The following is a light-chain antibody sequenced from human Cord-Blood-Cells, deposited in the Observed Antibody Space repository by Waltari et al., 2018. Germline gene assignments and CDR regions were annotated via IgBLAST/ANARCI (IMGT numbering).Light chain of an antibody. CDR3: AAWDDSLNGHVV. CDR1: SSNIGSNT. CDR2: INM. J-gene: IGLJ2*01. Sequence: QSVLTQPPSASGTPGQRVTISCSGSSSNIGSNTVNWYQQLPGTAPKLLITINMRRPSGVPDRFSGSKSGTSASRAISGLQSEDEADYYCAAWDDSLNGHVVFGGGTKLTVL. V-gene: IGLV1-44*01.